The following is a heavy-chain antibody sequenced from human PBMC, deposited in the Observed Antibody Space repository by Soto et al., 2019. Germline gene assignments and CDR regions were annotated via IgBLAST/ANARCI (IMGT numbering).Heavy chain of an antibody. V-gene: IGHV4-61*01. CDR3: AREDGSRKIDS. D-gene: IGHD6-13*01. CDR2: IYYSGST. J-gene: IGHJ4*02. CDR1: GGSVSSGSYY. Sequence: QVQLQESGPGLVKPSETLSLTCTVSGGSVSSGSYYWSWIRPPPGKGLEWIGYIYYSGSTNYNPSLESRVTISVDTSKNQFSLKLSSVTAADTAVYYCAREDGSRKIDSWGQGTLVTVSS.